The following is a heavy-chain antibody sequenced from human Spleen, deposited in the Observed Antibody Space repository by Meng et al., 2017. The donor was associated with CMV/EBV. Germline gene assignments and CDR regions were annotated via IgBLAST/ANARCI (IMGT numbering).Heavy chain of an antibody. D-gene: IGHD1-1*01. CDR3: ARNPTGALDF. CDR2: INTNTGNP. Sequence: KVSCKAAGYTFTTYTINWVRQAPGQGLQWMGWINTNTGNPTYAQGFTGRFVFSLDTSVSTAYLHINSLKADDTAVYYCARNPTGALDFWGQGSLVTVSS. J-gene: IGHJ4*02. CDR1: GYTFTTYT. V-gene: IGHV7-4-1*02.